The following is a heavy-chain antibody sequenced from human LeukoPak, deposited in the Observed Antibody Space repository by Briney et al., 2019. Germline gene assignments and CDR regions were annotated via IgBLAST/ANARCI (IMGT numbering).Heavy chain of an antibody. CDR3: ARVGSAPQKPRFDY. CDR1: GGSISSSSYY. V-gene: IGHV4-39*07. Sequence: SETLSLTCTVSGGSISSSSYYWGWIRQPPGKGLEWIGSIYYSGSTYYNPSLKSRVTISVDTSKNQFSLKLSSVTAADTAVYYCARVGSAPQKPRFDYWGQGTLVTVSS. J-gene: IGHJ4*02. CDR2: IYYSGST. D-gene: IGHD2-2*03.